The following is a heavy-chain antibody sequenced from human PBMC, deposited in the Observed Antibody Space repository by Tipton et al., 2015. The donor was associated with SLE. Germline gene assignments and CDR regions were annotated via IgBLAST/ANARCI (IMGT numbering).Heavy chain of an antibody. J-gene: IGHJ6*02. D-gene: IGHD6-6*01. CDR1: GFTFSSYA. Sequence: LSLTCAASGFTFSSYAMHWVRQAPGKGLEWVAFVSYDGSSQYYADSVKGRFTISRDTSKNTVYLQMNSLRPDDTAVYYCGGSSSGYYGMDVWGQGTTVTVSS. V-gene: IGHV3-30*04. CDR3: GGSSSGYYGMDV. CDR2: VSYDGSSQ.